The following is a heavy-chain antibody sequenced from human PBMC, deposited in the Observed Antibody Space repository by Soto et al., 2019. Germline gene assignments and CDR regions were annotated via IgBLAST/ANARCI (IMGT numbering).Heavy chain of an antibody. J-gene: IGHJ6*03. CDR1: GGSISSSSYY. D-gene: IGHD1-7*01. Sequence: QLQLQESGPGLVKPSETLSLTCTVSGGSISSSSYYWGWIRQPPGQGLEWIWSIYYSGSTYYNPALTSRVTISIDTSKNQFSLKLSSVTAADTAVYYCARPSNYATRVAGYYYYMDVWVKGTTVTVSS. CDR2: IYYSGST. V-gene: IGHV4-39*01. CDR3: ARPSNYATRVAGYYYYMDV.